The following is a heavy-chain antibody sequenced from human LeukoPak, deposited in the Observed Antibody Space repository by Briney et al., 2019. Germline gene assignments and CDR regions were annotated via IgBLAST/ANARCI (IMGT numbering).Heavy chain of an antibody. Sequence: PGRSLRLSCAASGFTFSSYSINWVRQAPGKGLEWVSIISGSSTSIFYADSVKGRFTISRDNAKNSLYLEMNNLRAEDTAVYYCARGHTANTRWFDPWGQGTLVTVSS. J-gene: IGHJ5*02. CDR1: GFTFSSYS. D-gene: IGHD2-21*02. V-gene: IGHV3-21*01. CDR3: ARGHTANTRWFDP. CDR2: ISGSSTSI.